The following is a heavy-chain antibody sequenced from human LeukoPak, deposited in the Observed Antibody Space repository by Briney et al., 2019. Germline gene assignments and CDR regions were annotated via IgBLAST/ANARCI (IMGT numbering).Heavy chain of an antibody. Sequence: GALRLSCAASGFTFSSYGMHWVRQAPGKGLEWVAFIRYDGSNKYYADSVKGRFTISRDNAKNSLYLQMHGLRAEDTAVYYCAREHTYYYYMDVWGKGTTVTVSS. J-gene: IGHJ6*03. CDR2: IRYDGSNK. CDR3: AREHTYYYYMDV. D-gene: IGHD2-21*01. CDR1: GFTFSSYG. V-gene: IGHV3-30*02.